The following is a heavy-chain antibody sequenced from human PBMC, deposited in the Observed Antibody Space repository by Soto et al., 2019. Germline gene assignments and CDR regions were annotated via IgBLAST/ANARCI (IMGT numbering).Heavy chain of an antibody. V-gene: IGHV1-18*01. Sequence: ASVKVSCKASGYTFTSYGISWVRQAPGQGLEWMGWISAYNGNTNYAQKLQGRVTMTTDTSTSTAHMELRSLRSDDTAVYYCARDRKYSGYDALDYWGQGTLVTVSS. CDR2: ISAYNGNT. J-gene: IGHJ4*02. D-gene: IGHD5-12*01. CDR3: ARDRKYSGYDALDY. CDR1: GYTFTSYG.